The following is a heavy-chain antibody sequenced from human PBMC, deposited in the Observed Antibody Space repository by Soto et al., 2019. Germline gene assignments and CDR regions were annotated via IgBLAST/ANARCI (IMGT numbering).Heavy chain of an antibody. CDR3: ARGLGVAGYCSGGTCYATLY. CDR1: GFTFSSYS. Sequence: GGSLRLSCAASGFTFSSYSINWVRQAPGKGLELVSYISSSGSTTYYADSVKGRFTISRDNAKNSLYLQMNSLRAEDTAMYYCARGLGVAGYCSGGTCYATLYWGQGTLVTVSS. V-gene: IGHV3-48*01. CDR2: ISSSGSTT. J-gene: IGHJ4*02. D-gene: IGHD2-15*01.